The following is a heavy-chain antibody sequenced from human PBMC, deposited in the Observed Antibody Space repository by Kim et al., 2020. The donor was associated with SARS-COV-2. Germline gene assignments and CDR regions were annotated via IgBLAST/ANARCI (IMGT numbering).Heavy chain of an antibody. CDR3: AGSIVGATEHYFDY. D-gene: IGHD1-26*01. CDR1: GGSFSGYY. Sequence: SETLSLTCAVYGGSFSGYYWSWIRQPPGKGLEWIGEINHSGSTNYNPSLKSRVTISVDTSKNQFSLKLSSVTAADTAVYYCAGSIVGATEHYFDYWGQGTLVTVSS. V-gene: IGHV4-34*01. J-gene: IGHJ4*02. CDR2: INHSGST.